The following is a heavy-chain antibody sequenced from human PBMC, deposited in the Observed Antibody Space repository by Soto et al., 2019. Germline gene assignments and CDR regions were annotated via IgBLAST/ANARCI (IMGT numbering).Heavy chain of an antibody. V-gene: IGHV5-51*01. CDR3: ARRLFYCSSTSCYHLHAFDI. D-gene: IGHD2-2*01. J-gene: IGHJ3*02. CDR2: IYPGDSDT. CDR1: GYSFTSYW. Sequence: GGSLRLSCKGSGYSFTSYWIGWVRQMPGKGLEWMGIIYPGDSDTRYSPSFQGQVTISADKSISTAYLQWSSLKASDTAMYYCARRLFYCSSTSCYHLHAFDIWGQGTMVTVSS.